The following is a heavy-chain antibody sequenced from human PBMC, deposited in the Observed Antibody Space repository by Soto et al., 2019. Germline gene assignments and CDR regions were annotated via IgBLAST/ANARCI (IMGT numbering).Heavy chain of an antibody. J-gene: IGHJ4*02. CDR1: GGSISSSNYY. V-gene: IGHV4-39*01. CDR3: ARLGGYYQAFDQ. CDR2: IHYSGST. D-gene: IGHD3-22*01. Sequence: SETLSLTCTVSGGSISSSNYYWGWIRQTPGQRLEWIGNIHYSGSTYYNPSLKSRVTISVETSKNQFSLRLNSVTAADTAVYYCARLGGYYQAFDQWGQGSLVTVSS.